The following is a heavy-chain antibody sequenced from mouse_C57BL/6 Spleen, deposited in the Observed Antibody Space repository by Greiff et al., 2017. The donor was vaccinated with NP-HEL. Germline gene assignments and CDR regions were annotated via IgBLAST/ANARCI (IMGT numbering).Heavy chain of an antibody. CDR2: INPNNGGT. CDR1: GYTFTDYY. CDR3: ARADYGSHAMDY. D-gene: IGHD1-1*01. J-gene: IGHJ4*01. V-gene: IGHV1-26*01. Sequence: EVQLQQSGPELVKPGASVKISCKASGYTFTDYYMNWVKQSHGKSLEWIGDINPNNGGTSYNQKFKGKATLTVDKSSSTAYMELRSLTSEDSAVYYCARADYGSHAMDYWGQGTSVTVSS.